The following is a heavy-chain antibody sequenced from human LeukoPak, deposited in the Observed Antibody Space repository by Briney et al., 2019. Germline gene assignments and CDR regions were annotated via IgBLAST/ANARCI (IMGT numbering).Heavy chain of an antibody. CDR1: GGSISSGGYS. Sequence: SETLSLTCAVSGGSISSGGYSWSWIRQPPGKGLEWIGYIYYSGSTYYNPSLKSRVTISVDTSKNQFSLKLSSVTAADTAVYYCAKVRGFVVGALGDWGQGTLVTVSS. CDR3: AKVRGFVVGALGD. V-gene: IGHV4-30-4*07. CDR2: IYYSGST. D-gene: IGHD1-26*01. J-gene: IGHJ4*02.